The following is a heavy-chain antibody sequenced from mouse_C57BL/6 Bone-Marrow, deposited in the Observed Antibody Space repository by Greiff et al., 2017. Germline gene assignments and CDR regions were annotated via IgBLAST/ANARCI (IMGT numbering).Heavy chain of an antibody. CDR3: ARGYYGSSWYFDV. CDR2: IFPGSGSP. V-gene: IGHV1-75*01. CDR1: GYTFTDYY. D-gene: IGHD1-1*01. J-gene: IGHJ1*03. Sequence: QVQLQQSGPELVKPGASVKISCKASGYTFTDYYINWVKQRPGQGLEWIGWIFPGSGSPYYNEKFKGKATLTVDKSSSTSYMLLSILTSEDSAVYFCARGYYGSSWYFDVWDTGTTVTVTS.